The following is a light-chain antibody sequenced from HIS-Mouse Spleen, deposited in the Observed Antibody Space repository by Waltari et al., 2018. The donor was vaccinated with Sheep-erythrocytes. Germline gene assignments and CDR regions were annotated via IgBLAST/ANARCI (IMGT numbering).Light chain of an antibody. CDR1: SSAARRYNL. V-gene: IGLV2-23*01. CDR2: EGS. CDR3: CSYAGSSTPWV. J-gene: IGLJ3*02. Sequence: QSALTQPASVSGSPGQSITISCTGTSSAARRYNLVPWYQQHPGKAPKLMIYEGSKRPSGVSNRFSGSKSGNTASLTISGLQAEDEADYYCCSYAGSSTPWVFGGGTKLTVL.